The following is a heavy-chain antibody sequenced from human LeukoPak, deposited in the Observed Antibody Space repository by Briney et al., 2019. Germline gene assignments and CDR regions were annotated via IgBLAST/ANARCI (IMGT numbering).Heavy chain of an antibody. CDR3: AKLPYSSSSIGRWFDP. D-gene: IGHD6-6*01. V-gene: IGHV4-38-2*02. CDR2: IHHSGST. Sequence: PSETLSLTCNVSGYSISSSYYWGWIRQPPGKGLEWIGSIHHSGSTYYNPSLKSRVTISVDTSKNQFSLKLSSVTAADTAVYYCAKLPYSSSSIGRWFDPWGQGTLVTVSS. CDR1: GYSISSSYY. J-gene: IGHJ5*02.